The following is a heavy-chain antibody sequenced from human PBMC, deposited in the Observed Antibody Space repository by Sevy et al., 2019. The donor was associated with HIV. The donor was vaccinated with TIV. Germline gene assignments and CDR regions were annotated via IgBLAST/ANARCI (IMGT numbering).Heavy chain of an antibody. V-gene: IGHV3-11*01. D-gene: IGHD6-13*01. J-gene: IGHJ6*02. CDR2: ISSSGSTI. Sequence: GGSLRLSCAASGFTFSDYYMSWIRQAPGKGLEWVSYISSSGSTIYYADSVKGRFTISMDNAKNSLYLQMNSLRAEDTAVYYCARDEGGYSSIKGYYGMDVWGQGTTVTVSS. CDR1: GFTFSDYY. CDR3: ARDEGGYSSIKGYYGMDV.